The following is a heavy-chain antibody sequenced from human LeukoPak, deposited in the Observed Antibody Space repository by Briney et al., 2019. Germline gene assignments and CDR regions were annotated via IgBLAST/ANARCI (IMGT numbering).Heavy chain of an antibody. D-gene: IGHD3-3*01. Sequence: SQTLSLTCTVSGGSISSGSYYWSWIRQPAGKGLEWIGRIYTSGSTNYNPSLKSRVTISVDTSKNQFSLKLRSVTAADTAVYYCARGHPYYDFWSGYSNWFDPWGQGTLVTVSS. CDR1: GGSISSGSYY. J-gene: IGHJ5*02. V-gene: IGHV4-61*02. CDR3: ARGHPYYDFWSGYSNWFDP. CDR2: IYTSGST.